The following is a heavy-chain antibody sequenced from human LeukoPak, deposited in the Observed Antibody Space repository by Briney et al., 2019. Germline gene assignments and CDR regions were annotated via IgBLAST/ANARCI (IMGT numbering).Heavy chain of an antibody. CDR1: GYYISDGFY. J-gene: IGHJ4*02. D-gene: IGHD6-13*01. CDR2: IFHGGTT. V-gene: IGHV4-38-2*02. CDR3: ARFAGTGYSSSWYGSHSDY. Sequence: SETLSLTCTVSGYYISDGFYWDWIRQTPGKGLEWIGSIFHGGTTYYNPSLKSRVTISVDTSKNQFSLKLSSVTAADTAVYYCARFAGTGYSSSWYGSHSDYWGQGTLVTVSS.